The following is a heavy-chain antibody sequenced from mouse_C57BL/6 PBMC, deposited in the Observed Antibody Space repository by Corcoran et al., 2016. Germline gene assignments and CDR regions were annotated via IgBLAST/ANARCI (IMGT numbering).Heavy chain of an antibody. V-gene: IGHV1-81*01. Sequence: QVQLQQSGAELARPGASVKLSCKASGYTFTSYGISWVKQRTGQGLEWIGEIYPRSGNTYYNEKFKGKATLTADKSSSTAYMELRSLTSEDSAVYCCARRGVYDGYHWYFDVWGTGTTVTVSS. CDR2: IYPRSGNT. CDR3: ARRGVYDGYHWYFDV. D-gene: IGHD2-3*01. J-gene: IGHJ1*03. CDR1: GYTFTSYG.